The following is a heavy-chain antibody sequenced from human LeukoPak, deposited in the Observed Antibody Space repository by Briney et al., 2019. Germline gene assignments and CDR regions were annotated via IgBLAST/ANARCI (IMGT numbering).Heavy chain of an antibody. CDR3: ARDWVRLNLGKNWFDP. CDR1: GGTFSSYA. J-gene: IGHJ5*02. V-gene: IGHV1-69*11. CDR2: IIPILGTA. D-gene: IGHD3-10*01. Sequence: GASVKVSCKASGGTFSSYAISWVRQAPGQGLEWMGRIIPILGTANYAQKFQGRVTITADESTSTAYMELSSLRSEDTAVYYCARDWVRLNLGKNWFDPWGQGTLVTVSS.